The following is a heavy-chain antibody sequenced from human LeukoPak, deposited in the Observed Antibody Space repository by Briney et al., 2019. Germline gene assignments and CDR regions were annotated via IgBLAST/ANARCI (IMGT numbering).Heavy chain of an antibody. J-gene: IGHJ2*01. V-gene: IGHV4-59*01. D-gene: IGHD1-26*01. CDR2: IYYSGST. CDR3: ARDPAKSGPDWYFDL. Sequence: SETLSLTCTVSGGSISSYYWSWIRQPPGKGLEWIGYIYYSGSTNYNPSLKSRVTISVDTSENQFSLKLSSVTAADTAVYYCARDPAKSGPDWYFDLWGRGTLVTVSS. CDR1: GGSISSYY.